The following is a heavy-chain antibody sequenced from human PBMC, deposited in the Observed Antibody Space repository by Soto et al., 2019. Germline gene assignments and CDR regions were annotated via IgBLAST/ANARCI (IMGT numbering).Heavy chain of an antibody. D-gene: IGHD2-15*01. J-gene: IGHJ5*02. Sequence: QVHLVESGGGVVQPGRSLRLSCAASGFTVNNFGMHWVRQAPGKGPEWVAMISHDGTAKYYADSVKGRFTISRDNSKNTLYLQMNNLRTEDTAVYYCAKDVFSGGWYNYFGPWGQGILVTVSS. CDR1: GFTVNNFG. CDR3: AKDVFSGGWYNYFGP. V-gene: IGHV3-30*18. CDR2: ISHDGTAK.